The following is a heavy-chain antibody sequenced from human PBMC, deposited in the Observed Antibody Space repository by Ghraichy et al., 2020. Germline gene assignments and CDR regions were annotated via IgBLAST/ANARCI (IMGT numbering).Heavy chain of an antibody. CDR1: GFTFSTYA. D-gene: IGHD1-14*01. CDR3: AKDVRTRAGGNRDYCMDV. J-gene: IGHJ6*02. CDR2: ISGSGGST. Sequence: GGSLRLSCAASGFTFSTYAMSWVRQAPGKGLEWVSTISGSGGSTYYADSVKGRFDISRDNSKDTLYRQLNSLKAEDTAVYYCAKDVRTRAGGNRDYCMDVRRQGTSFTVAS. V-gene: IGHV3-23*01.